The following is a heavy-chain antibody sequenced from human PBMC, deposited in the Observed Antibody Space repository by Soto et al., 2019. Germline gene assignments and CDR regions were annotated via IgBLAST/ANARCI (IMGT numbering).Heavy chain of an antibody. CDR2: INAGNGNT. J-gene: IGHJ6*02. Sequence: ASVKVSCKDSGYTFTRYAMHWVRQAPGQRLEWMGWINAGNGNTKYSQKFQGRVTITRDTSASTAYMELSSLRSEDTAAYYCARSLTIFGVAPLWVWGQGTTVTVSS. V-gene: IGHV1-3*01. CDR3: ARSLTIFGVAPLWV. CDR1: GYTFTRYA. D-gene: IGHD3-3*01.